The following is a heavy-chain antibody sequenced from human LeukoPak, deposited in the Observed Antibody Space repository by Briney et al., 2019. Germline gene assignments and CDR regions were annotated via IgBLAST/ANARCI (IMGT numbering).Heavy chain of an antibody. Sequence: SVKVSCKASGYTFTGYYMHWVRQAPGQGLEWMGGIIPIFGTTNYAQKFQGRVTITADESTSTTYMELSSLRAEDTAVYYCARVLRFGGLLFGGVDYWGQGTLVTVSS. CDR3: ARVLRFGGLLFGGVDY. CDR2: IIPIFGTT. V-gene: IGHV1-69*13. CDR1: GYTFTGYY. D-gene: IGHD3-10*01. J-gene: IGHJ4*02.